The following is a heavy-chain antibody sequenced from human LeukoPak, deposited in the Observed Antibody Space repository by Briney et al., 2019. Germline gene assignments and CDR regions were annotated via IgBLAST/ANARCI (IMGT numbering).Heavy chain of an antibody. J-gene: IGHJ4*02. CDR2: INPSGGST. V-gene: IGHV1-46*01. Sequence: ASVKVSCKASGYTFTSYYIHWVRQAPGQGLEWMGIINPSGGSTSYAQKFQGRVTMTRDTSTSTVYMELSSLRSEDTAVYYCARDGIAAAGTEGYFDYWGQGTLVTVSS. D-gene: IGHD6-13*01. CDR1: GYTFTSYY. CDR3: ARDGIAAAGTEGYFDY.